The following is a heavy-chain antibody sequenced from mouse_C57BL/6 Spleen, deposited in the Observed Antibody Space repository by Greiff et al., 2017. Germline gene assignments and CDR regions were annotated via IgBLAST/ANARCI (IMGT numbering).Heavy chain of an antibody. V-gene: IGHV1-81*01. CDR3: ARGSYYDYDDGVDY. Sequence: QVQLQQSGAELARPGASVKLSCKASGYTFTSYGISWVKQRTGQGLEWIGEIYPRSGNTYYNEKFKGKATLTADKSSSTAYMELRSLTSEDSAVYFCARGSYYDYDDGVDYWGQGTTLTVSS. J-gene: IGHJ2*01. D-gene: IGHD2-4*01. CDR2: IYPRSGNT. CDR1: GYTFTSYG.